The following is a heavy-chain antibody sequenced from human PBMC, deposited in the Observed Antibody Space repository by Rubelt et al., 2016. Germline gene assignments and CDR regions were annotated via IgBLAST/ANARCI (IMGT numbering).Heavy chain of an antibody. D-gene: IGHD3-22*01. CDR1: GFTFSNYA. V-gene: IGHV3-23*04. Sequence: EVQLVESGGGLVQPGGSLRLSCAASGFTFSNYAMGWVRQAPGKGLEWVAGIVSSVGSTFYADSVKGRFTISRDNSKSTLYLQMNSLRAEDTAVYYCAKASYYDAGYWGQGTLVTVSS. CDR3: AKASYYDAGY. CDR2: IVSSVGST. J-gene: IGHJ4*02.